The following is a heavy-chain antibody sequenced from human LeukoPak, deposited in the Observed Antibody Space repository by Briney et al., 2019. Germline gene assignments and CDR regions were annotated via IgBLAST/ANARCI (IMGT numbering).Heavy chain of an antibody. Sequence: PGGSLRLSCAASGFSFRNYGMHWVRQAPGEGLEWVAFTRFDGSNKAYADSVKGRFTISRDDSKNTLYLQLNNLRADDTAMYHCAKDGDCNSGTCYFLDFWGQGTLVTVSS. CDR2: TRFDGSNK. CDR1: GFSFRNYG. J-gene: IGHJ4*02. CDR3: AKDGDCNSGTCYFLDF. V-gene: IGHV3-30*02. D-gene: IGHD2-2*01.